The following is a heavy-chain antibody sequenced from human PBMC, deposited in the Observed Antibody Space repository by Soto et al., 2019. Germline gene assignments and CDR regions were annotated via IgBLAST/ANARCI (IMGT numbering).Heavy chain of an antibody. Sequence: GASVKVSCKASGGTFSSYAISWVRQAPGQGLEWMGGIIPIFGTANYAQKFQGRVTITADESTSTAYMELSSLRSEDTAVYYCAIELPGKRITMVRGAIKSTQTGPINWLDPRGKGTLVTVSS. V-gene: IGHV1-69*13. CDR3: AIELPGKRITMVRGAIKSTQTGPINWLDP. CDR1: GGTFSSYA. J-gene: IGHJ5*02. D-gene: IGHD3-10*01. CDR2: IIPIFGTA.